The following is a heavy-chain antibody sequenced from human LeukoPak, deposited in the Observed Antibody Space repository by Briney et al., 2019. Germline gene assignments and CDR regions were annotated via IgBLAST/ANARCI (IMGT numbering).Heavy chain of an antibody. V-gene: IGHV4-59*01. CDR3: ARATNPGLAIDY. D-gene: IGHD1-26*01. CDR2: ICYSGST. Sequence: SETLSLTCIVSGGSISRYYWSWIRQPPGKGLEWIGYICYSGSTNYNPSLKSRVTISVDTSKNQFSLKLSSVTAADTAVYYCARATNPGLAIDYWGQGTLVTVSS. J-gene: IGHJ4*02. CDR1: GGSISRYY.